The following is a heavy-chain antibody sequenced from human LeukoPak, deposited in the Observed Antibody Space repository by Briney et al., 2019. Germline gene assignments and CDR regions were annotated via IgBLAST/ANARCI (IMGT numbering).Heavy chain of an antibody. D-gene: IGHD5-18*01. Sequence: GGSLRLSCAASGFTFSSYSMNWVRQAPGKGLEWLSYITSSSTVQYADSVKGRFTISRDNAKSSLYLQMNSLGAEDTAVYYCARGKSGMAYFDYWGQGTLVTVSS. CDR2: ITSSSTV. J-gene: IGHJ4*02. V-gene: IGHV3-48*01. CDR1: GFTFSSYS. CDR3: ARGKSGMAYFDY.